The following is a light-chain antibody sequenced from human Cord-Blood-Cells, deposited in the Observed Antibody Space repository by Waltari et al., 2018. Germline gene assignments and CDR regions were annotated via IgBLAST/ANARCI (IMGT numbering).Light chain of an antibody. CDR1: QSVSSY. J-gene: IGKJ5*01. CDR2: DAS. CDR3: QQRSNWPIT. V-gene: IGKV3-11*01. Sequence: EIVLTQSPANLSLSPGERATLSCRASQSVSSYLAWYQQKPGQAPRLLIYDASNRATGIPARFSGSGSGTDFTLTISRLEPEDFAVYYCQQRSNWPITFGQGTRLEIK.